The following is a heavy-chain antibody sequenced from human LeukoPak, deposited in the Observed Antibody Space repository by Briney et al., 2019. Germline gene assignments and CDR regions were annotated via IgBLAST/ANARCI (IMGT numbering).Heavy chain of an antibody. D-gene: IGHD5-18*01. CDR3: ARVQGYTAMVYYFDY. Sequence: ASVKVSCKASGYTFTSYYMHWLRQAPGQGLEWMGIINPSGGSTSYAQKFQGRVTMTRDTSTSTVYMELSSLRSEDTAVYYCARVQGYTAMVYYFDYWGQGTLVTVSS. J-gene: IGHJ4*02. V-gene: IGHV1-46*01. CDR2: INPSGGST. CDR1: GYTFTSYY.